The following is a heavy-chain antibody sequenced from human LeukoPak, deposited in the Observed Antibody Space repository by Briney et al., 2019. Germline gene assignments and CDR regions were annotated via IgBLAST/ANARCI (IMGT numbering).Heavy chain of an antibody. V-gene: IGHV3-23*01. Sequence: GGSLRLSCAASGFTFSSYAMSWVRQAPGKGLEWVSSISGSGRGGNTHYADSVKGRFTISRDNSKNTLYLQMNSLRAEDTAVYYCAKSGLNRFDYWGQGTLVTVSS. J-gene: IGHJ4*02. CDR3: AKSGLNRFDY. CDR1: GFTFSSYA. CDR2: ISGSGRGGNT. D-gene: IGHD2-15*01.